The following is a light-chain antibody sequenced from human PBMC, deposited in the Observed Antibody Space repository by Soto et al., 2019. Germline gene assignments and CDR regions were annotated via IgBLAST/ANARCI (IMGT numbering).Light chain of an antibody. J-gene: IGKJ3*01. CDR2: LSS. CDR3: MQALQTPPFT. V-gene: IGKV2-28*01. CDR1: QSLLHSDGYTY. Sequence: DIVMTQSPPSLSVTPGEPASISCRSSQSLLHSDGYTYVDWYVQRPGQSPQLLIYLSSNRASGVPDRLSGSGSGTDFTLKISKVESEDVGVYYCMQALQTPPFTFGPGTKVDIK.